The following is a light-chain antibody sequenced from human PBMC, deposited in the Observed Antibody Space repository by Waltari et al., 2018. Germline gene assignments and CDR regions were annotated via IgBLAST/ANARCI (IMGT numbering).Light chain of an antibody. CDR1: QSVSSSY. Sequence: EIVLTQSPGNLSFSPGERATLSCRASQSVSSSYLAWYQQKPGQAPRLLIYGASSRATGIPDRFSGSGSGTDFTLTISSLQAEDVAVYYCQQYYSIPPYTFGQGTKLEIK. V-gene: IGKV3-20*01. CDR3: QQYYSIPPYT. CDR2: GAS. J-gene: IGKJ2*01.